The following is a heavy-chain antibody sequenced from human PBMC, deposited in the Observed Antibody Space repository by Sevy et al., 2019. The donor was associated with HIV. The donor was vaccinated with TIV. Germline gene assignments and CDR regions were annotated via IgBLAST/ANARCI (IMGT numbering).Heavy chain of an antibody. CDR3: ARHALTDTWFDY. V-gene: IGHV1-18*01. CDR2: ISAYNGNT. J-gene: IGHJ4*02. Sequence: ASVKVSCKASGYTFTSYGISWVRQAPGQGLEWMGWISAYNGNTNYAQKLQGRVTMATDTSTSTAYMELRSLRSDDTAVYYCARHALTDTWFDYWGQGTLVTVSS. CDR1: GYTFTSYG. D-gene: IGHD5-18*01.